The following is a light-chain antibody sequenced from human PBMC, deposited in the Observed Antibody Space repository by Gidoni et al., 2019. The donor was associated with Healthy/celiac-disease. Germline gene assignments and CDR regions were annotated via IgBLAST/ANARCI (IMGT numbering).Light chain of an antibody. CDR1: QSVLYSSNNKNY. CDR2: WAS. CDR3: QQYYSTPTWT. J-gene: IGKJ1*01. V-gene: IGKV4-1*01. Sequence: DIVMTQSPDSLAGALGERATINCKSSQSVLYSSNNKNYLAWYQQKPGQPPKLLIYWASTRESGVPDRFSGGGSGTDFTLTISSLQAEDVAVYYCQQYYSTPTWTFGQGTKVEIK.